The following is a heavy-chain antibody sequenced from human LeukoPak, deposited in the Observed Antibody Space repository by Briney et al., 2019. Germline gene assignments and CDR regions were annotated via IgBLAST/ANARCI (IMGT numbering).Heavy chain of an antibody. J-gene: IGHJ5*02. Sequence: GRSLRLSCAASGFTFSSYGMHWVRQAPGKGLEWVAVISYDGAKEYYVDSVKGRFSISRDNSKNTVNLQMNSLRVEDTALYYCAKGGGGYDEYVWDSYRLSSATEFDPWGQGTLVTVSS. V-gene: IGHV3-30*18. CDR3: AKGGGGYDEYVWDSYRLSSATEFDP. CDR2: ISYDGAKE. D-gene: IGHD3-16*02. CDR1: GFTFSSYG.